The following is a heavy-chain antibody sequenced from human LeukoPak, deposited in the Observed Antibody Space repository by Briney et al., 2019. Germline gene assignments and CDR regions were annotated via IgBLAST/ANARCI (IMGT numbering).Heavy chain of an antibody. CDR3: SRGNEAVDY. CDR1: GDSVSSNSAA. J-gene: IGHJ4*02. V-gene: IGHV6-1*01. CDR2: TYYRSKWSY. Sequence: SQTLSLTCAISGDSVSSNSAAWNWIRQSPSRGLEWLGRTYYRSKWSYDYAVPVKSRITINADSSKNQFSLRLNSVSPEDTAVYYCSRGNEAVDYWGQGTLVTVSS. D-gene: IGHD2-15*01.